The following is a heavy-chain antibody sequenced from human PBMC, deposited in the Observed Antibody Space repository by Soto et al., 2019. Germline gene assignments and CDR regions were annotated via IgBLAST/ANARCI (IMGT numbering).Heavy chain of an antibody. CDR2: INAGNGNT. J-gene: IGHJ4*02. D-gene: IGHD2-21*02. CDR1: GYTFTSYA. V-gene: IGHV1-3*05. Sequence: QVQLVQSGAEEKKPGASVKVSCKASGYTFTSYAMHWVRQAPGQRLEWMGWINAGNGNTKYSQKFQGRVTITRDTSASTAYMGLSSLRSEDTAVYYCAMSIVVVTALDYWGQGTLVTVSS. CDR3: AMSIVVVTALDY.